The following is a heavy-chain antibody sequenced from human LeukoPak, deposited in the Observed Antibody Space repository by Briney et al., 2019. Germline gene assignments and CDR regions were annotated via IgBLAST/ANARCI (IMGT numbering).Heavy chain of an antibody. J-gene: IGHJ6*02. Sequence: SETLSLTCAVYGGSFSGYYWSWIRQPPGKGLEWIGEINHSGSTNYNPSLKSRVTISVDTSKNQFSLELSSVTAADTAVYYCARVRTPNCSSTSCYTAHYYYYYGMDVWGQGTTVTVSS. CDR1: GGSFSGYY. D-gene: IGHD2-2*02. CDR3: ARVRTPNCSSTSCYTAHYYYYYGMDV. CDR2: INHSGST. V-gene: IGHV4-34*01.